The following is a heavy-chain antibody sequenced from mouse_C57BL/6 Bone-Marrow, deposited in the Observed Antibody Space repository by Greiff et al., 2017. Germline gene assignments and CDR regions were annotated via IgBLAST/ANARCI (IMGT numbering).Heavy chain of an antibody. CDR3: AGHPGQLRLRFYWYFDV. V-gene: IGHV5-6*01. CDR1: GFTFSSYG. D-gene: IGHD3-2*02. Sequence: EVQVVESGGDLVKPGGSLKLSCAASGFTFSSYGMSWVRKTPDKRLEWVANISSGGSYTYYPDSVKGRFTISRDNAKNTMYLQMRSLKSEDTAMYYCAGHPGQLRLRFYWYFDVWGTGTTVTVSS. J-gene: IGHJ1*03. CDR2: ISSGGSYT.